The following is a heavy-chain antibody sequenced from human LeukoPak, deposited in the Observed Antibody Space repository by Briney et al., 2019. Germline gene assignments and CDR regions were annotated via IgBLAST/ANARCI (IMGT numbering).Heavy chain of an antibody. CDR1: GYSFTNYW. Sequence: GESLKISCKGSGYSFTNYWIGWVRQMPGKGLKWMGIIYPGDSDTRYSPSFQGQVTVSADKSISTAYLQWSSLKASDTAMYYCARGPYCSTASCLSPYYYYMDVWGKGTTVTVSS. D-gene: IGHD2-2*01. CDR2: IYPGDSDT. V-gene: IGHV5-51*01. CDR3: ARGPYCSTASCLSPYYYYMDV. J-gene: IGHJ6*03.